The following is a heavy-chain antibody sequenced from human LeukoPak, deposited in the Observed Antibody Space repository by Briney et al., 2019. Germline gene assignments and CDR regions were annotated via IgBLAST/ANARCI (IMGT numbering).Heavy chain of an antibody. Sequence: SDTLSLMHTLWGRPISSSRYHGGWIRQPPGKGLEWIGSIYYSGSTSYNPSLKSRVTISVDTSKNQFSLKLSSVTAADTAVYYCARQYWTSYFWGQGTLVTVSS. CDR2: IYYSGST. CDR1: GRPISSSRYH. CDR3: ARQYWTSYF. J-gene: IGHJ4*02. V-gene: IGHV4-39*01. D-gene: IGHD2-8*02.